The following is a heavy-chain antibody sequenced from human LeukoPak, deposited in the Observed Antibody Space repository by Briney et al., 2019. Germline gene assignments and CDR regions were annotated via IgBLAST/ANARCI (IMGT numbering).Heavy chain of an antibody. Sequence: SETLSLTCAVYGGSFSGYYWSWICQPPGKGVEWIGEINHSGSTNYNPSLKSRVTISVDTSKNQFSLKLSSVTAADTAVYYCARGTLISGSRSHYFDYWGQGTLVTVSS. CDR2: INHSGST. J-gene: IGHJ4*02. D-gene: IGHD1-26*01. CDR1: GGSFSGYY. V-gene: IGHV4-34*01. CDR3: ARGTLISGSRSHYFDY.